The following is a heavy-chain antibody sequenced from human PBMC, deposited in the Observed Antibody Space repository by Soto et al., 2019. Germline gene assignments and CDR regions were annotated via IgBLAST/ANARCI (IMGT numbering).Heavy chain of an antibody. CDR2: IWYDGSNK. Sequence: QVQLVESGGGVVQPGRSLRLSCAASGFTFSSYGMHWARQAPGKGLEWVAVIWYDGSNKYYADSVKGRFTISRDNSKNTLYLQMNSLRAEDTAVYYCARAPTYATRDYWGQGTLVTVSS. CDR3: ARAPTYATRDY. V-gene: IGHV3-33*01. J-gene: IGHJ4*02. CDR1: GFTFSSYG.